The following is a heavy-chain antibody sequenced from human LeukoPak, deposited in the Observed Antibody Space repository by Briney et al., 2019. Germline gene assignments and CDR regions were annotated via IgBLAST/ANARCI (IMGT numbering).Heavy chain of an antibody. V-gene: IGHV4-59*08. CDR2: IYFGGTT. CDR1: GGSISGYY. D-gene: IGHD1-14*01. Sequence: PSETLSLTCTVSGGSISGYYWSWIRQPPGKGLEWIGDIYFGGTTNYKTSLKSRVTISLHTSTNQFSLNLTPVTAADTAEYFCARRTAKWNHRSPEFDPWGQGTLVILSS. CDR3: ARRTAKWNHRSPEFDP. J-gene: IGHJ5*01.